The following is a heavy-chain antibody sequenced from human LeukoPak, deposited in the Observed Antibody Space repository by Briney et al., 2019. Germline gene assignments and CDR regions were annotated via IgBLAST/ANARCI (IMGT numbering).Heavy chain of an antibody. V-gene: IGHV3-7*01. CDR1: GFTFSSYW. J-gene: IGHJ6*04. CDR2: IKQDGSEK. D-gene: IGHD3-10*02. CDR3: AELGITMIGGV. Sequence: RTGGSLRLPCAASGFTFSSYWMSWVRQAPGKGLEWVANIKQDGSEKYYVDSVKGRFTISRDNAKNSLYLQMNSLRAEDTAVYYCAELGITMIGGVWGKGTTVTISS.